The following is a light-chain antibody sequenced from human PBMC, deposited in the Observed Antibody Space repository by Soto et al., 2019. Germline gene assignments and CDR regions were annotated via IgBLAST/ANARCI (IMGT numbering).Light chain of an antibody. CDR2: KAS. J-gene: IGKJ2*01. V-gene: IGKV1-5*03. Sequence: DTQMTQSPSTLSASVGDRVTITCRASQSISSWLDWYQQKPGKAPKLLIYKASSLESGVPSRFSGSASGTEFTLTISSLQPDDFAPYHCQQYASYPYSFVQETKLEIK. CDR3: QQYASYPYS. CDR1: QSISSW.